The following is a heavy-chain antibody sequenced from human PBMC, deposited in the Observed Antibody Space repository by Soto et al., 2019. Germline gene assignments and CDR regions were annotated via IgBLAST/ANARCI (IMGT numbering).Heavy chain of an antibody. CDR2: IKSKTDGGTT. CDR1: GFTFSNAW. J-gene: IGHJ4*02. D-gene: IGHD3-3*02. V-gene: IGHV3-15*01. Sequence: EVQLVESGGGLVKPGGSLRLSCAASGFTFSNAWMSWVRQAPGKGLEWVGRIKSKTDGGTTDYAAPVKGRFTISRDDSKNTLYLQMNSLKTEDTAVYYCTTTYYDVEVVFLEWLLSDNYFDYWGQGTLVTVSS. CDR3: TTTYYDVEVVFLEWLLSDNYFDY.